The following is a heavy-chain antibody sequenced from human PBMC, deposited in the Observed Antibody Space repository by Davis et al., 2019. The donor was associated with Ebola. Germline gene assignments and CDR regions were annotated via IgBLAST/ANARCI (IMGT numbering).Heavy chain of an antibody. D-gene: IGHD2-21*02. CDR1: AGTFSSYA. Sequence: AASVKVSCKASAGTFSSYAISWARQAPGQGPEWMGGIIPIFGTANYAQKFQGRVTITADKSTSTAYMELSSLRSEDTAVYYCARPGDSVVRDDYYYYYYGMDVWGQGTTVTVSS. J-gene: IGHJ6*02. CDR2: IIPIFGTA. CDR3: ARPGDSVVRDDYYYYYYGMDV. V-gene: IGHV1-69*06.